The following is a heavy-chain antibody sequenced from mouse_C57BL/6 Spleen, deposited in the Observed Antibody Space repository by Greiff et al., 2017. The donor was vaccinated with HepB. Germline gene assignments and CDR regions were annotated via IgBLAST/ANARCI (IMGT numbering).Heavy chain of an antibody. CDR2: IDPENGDT. J-gene: IGHJ2*01. V-gene: IGHV14-4*01. Sequence: VHVKQSGAELVRPGASVKLSCTASGFNIKDDYMHWVKQRPEQGLEWIGWIDPENGDTEYASKFQGKATITADTSSNTAYLQLSSLTSEDTAVYYCTTGWLLDYWGQGTTLTVSS. CDR3: TTGWLLDY. CDR1: GFNIKDDY. D-gene: IGHD2-3*01.